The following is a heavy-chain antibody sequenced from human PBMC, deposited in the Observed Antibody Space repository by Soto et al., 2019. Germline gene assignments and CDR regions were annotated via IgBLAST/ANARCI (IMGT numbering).Heavy chain of an antibody. Sequence: QLQLQESGSGLVKPSQTLSLTCAVSGGSISSGGYSWSWIRQPPGKGLEWIGYIYHSGSTYYNPYLTSRETISVDRSKNQFSLKLSSVNAADTAVYYCARGQVVAAQHWGQGTLVTVSS. J-gene: IGHJ4*02. V-gene: IGHV4-30-2*01. D-gene: IGHD2-15*01. CDR1: GGSISSGGYS. CDR3: ARGQVVAAQH. CDR2: IYHSGST.